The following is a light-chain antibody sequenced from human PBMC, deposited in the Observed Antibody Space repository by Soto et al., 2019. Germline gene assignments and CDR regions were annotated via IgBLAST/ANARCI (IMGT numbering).Light chain of an antibody. CDR1: QRISSN. V-gene: IGKV3-15*01. J-gene: IGKJ2*01. Sequence: EIVMTQSPATLSVSPGERATLYCKASQRISSNLAWYQQKPGQPPRLLIYGASTRATGIPARFSGSGSGTEFTLTISGLQSEDFALYYCQQYDFSPPLYTFGQGTRLEI. CDR3: QQYDFSPPLYT. CDR2: GAS.